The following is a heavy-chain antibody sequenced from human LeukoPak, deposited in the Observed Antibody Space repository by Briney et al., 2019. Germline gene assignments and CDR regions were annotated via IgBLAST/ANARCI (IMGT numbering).Heavy chain of an antibody. Sequence: ASVKVSCKASGGTFSSYAISWVRQAPGQGLEWMGGIIPILGTANYAQKFQGRVTITTDESTSTAYMELSSLRSEDTAVYYCARVQEQLARYWFDPWGQGTLVTVSS. CDR1: GGTFSSYA. CDR2: IIPILGTA. D-gene: IGHD6-6*01. J-gene: IGHJ5*02. CDR3: ARVQEQLARYWFDP. V-gene: IGHV1-69*05.